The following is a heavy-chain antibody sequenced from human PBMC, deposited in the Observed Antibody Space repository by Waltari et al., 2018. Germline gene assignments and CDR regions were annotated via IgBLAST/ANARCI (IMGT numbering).Heavy chain of an antibody. V-gene: IGHV3-33*01. CDR2: IWYDGSNK. D-gene: IGHD6-6*01. CDR1: GFTFRNHG. J-gene: IGHJ4*02. Sequence: QGQLVQSGGGVVLPGRSLRLSCAASGFTFRNHGMHWVRHAPGKGLEWVAVIWYDGSNKYYADSVKGRFTVSRDNSKNTLYLQMDSLRVEDTAVYYCARDRSSYHVDSWGQGTLVIVSS. CDR3: ARDRSSYHVDS.